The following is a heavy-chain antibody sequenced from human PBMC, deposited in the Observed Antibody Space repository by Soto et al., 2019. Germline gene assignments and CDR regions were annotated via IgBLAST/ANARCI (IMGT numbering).Heavy chain of an antibody. V-gene: IGHV5-51*01. D-gene: IGHD3-9*01. CDR3: ARHGPYGSDWDGLDV. CDR1: GYRFTTYW. Sequence: GESLKISCKGSGYRFTTYWIGWVRQMPGKGLESMGIIYPGASETKYSPSFQGQVTISVDKSISTAYLQWNSLKASDTAIYYCARHGPYGSDWDGLDVWGQGTTVTVSS. J-gene: IGHJ6*02. CDR2: IYPGASET.